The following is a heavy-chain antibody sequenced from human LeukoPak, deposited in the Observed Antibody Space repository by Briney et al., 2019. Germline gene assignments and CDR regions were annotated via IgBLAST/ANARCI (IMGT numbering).Heavy chain of an antibody. CDR2: MKPDGSER. J-gene: IGHJ6*02. Sequence: GALRLSCAASGFTFTNYWMSWVRQAPGKGLEWVANMKPDGSERYYVDSVKGRFTVPRDNAKNSLYFQMNSLRAEDTAVYYCARERIVGAASTRYYGMDVWGQGTTVTVSS. CDR1: GFTFTNYW. D-gene: IGHD1-26*01. CDR3: ARERIVGAASTRYYGMDV. V-gene: IGHV3-7*03.